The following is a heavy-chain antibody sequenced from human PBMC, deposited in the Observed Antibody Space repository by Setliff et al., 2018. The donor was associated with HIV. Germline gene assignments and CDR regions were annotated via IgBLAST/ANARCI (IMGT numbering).Heavy chain of an antibody. CDR3: ATGGDSCDPGAFDM. Sequence: GASVKVSCKASGYTFTSYGINWVRQAPGQGLEWMGWITAYNGNTNYAQKVQGRVTMATDTSTSTAYMELRSLRSDDTAVYYCATGGDSCDPGAFDMWGQGTKVTVSS. CDR2: ITAYNGNT. D-gene: IGHD5-18*01. CDR1: GYTFTSYG. V-gene: IGHV1-18*01. J-gene: IGHJ3*02.